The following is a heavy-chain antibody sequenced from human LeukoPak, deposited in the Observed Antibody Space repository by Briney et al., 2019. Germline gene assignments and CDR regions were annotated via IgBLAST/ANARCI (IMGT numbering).Heavy chain of an antibody. CDR1: GGSISSYY. Sequence: PSETLSLTCTVSGGSISSYYWSWIRQPPGKGLEWIGYIYYSGSTNYNPSLKSRVTITADTSKNQFSLKLSSVTAADTAVYYCARVLMVYALVDWGQGTLVTVSS. CDR2: IYYSGST. V-gene: IGHV4-59*01. CDR3: ARVLMVYALVD. D-gene: IGHD2-8*01. J-gene: IGHJ4*02.